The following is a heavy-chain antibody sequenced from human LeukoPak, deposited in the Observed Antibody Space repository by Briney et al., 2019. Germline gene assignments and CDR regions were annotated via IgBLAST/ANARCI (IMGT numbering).Heavy chain of an antibody. CDR2: INHSGST. CDR1: GGSFSGYY. Sequence: SETLSLTCAVYGGSFSGYYWTWIRQPPGKGLEWIGEINHSGSTNYNPSLKSRVTISADTSKNQFSLKMRSVTAADTAVYYCAGEYSSGWYGYWGQGTLVTVSS. V-gene: IGHV4-34*01. J-gene: IGHJ4*02. D-gene: IGHD6-19*01. CDR3: AGEYSSGWYGY.